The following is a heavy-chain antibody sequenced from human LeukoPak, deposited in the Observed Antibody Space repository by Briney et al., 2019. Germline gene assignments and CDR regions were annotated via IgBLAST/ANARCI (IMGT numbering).Heavy chain of an antibody. J-gene: IGHJ5*02. CDR2: IYPGDSDT. CDR1: GYSFPNYW. CDR3: ARSSTCGGGSCERWFDP. D-gene: IGHD2-15*01. Sequence: GESLKISCKGSGYSFPNYWIGWVRQMPGKGLEWMGIIYPGDSDTRYSPSFQGQVTISADRSISTAYLQWGSLKASDTAMYYCARSSTCGGGSCERWFDPWGQGTLVAVSS. V-gene: IGHV5-51*01.